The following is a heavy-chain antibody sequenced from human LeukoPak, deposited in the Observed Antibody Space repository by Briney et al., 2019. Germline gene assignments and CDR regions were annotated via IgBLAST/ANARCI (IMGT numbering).Heavy chain of an antibody. D-gene: IGHD5-24*01. Sequence: GGSLRLSCAASGFTFSSYGMSWVRQAPGKGLEWVSAISGSGGSTYYADSVKGRFTISRDNSKNTLYLQMNSLRAEDTAVYYCAKGRRDAYNFDFDYWGQGTLVTVSS. CDR1: GFTFSSYG. CDR3: AKGRRDAYNFDFDY. V-gene: IGHV3-23*01. CDR2: ISGSGGST. J-gene: IGHJ4*02.